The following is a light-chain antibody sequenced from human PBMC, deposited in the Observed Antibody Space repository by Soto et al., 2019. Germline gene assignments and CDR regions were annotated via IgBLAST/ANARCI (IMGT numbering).Light chain of an antibody. CDR1: QRVSGN. V-gene: IGKV3-20*01. Sequence: EIVLTQSPGTLSLSPGERATLFCRASQRVSGNLAWYQQKPGQAPRLLIYGASNRATGIPDRFSGSGSGTDFTLTISRLEPEDFAVYYCQQYGSSGTFGQGTKVDIK. CDR2: GAS. J-gene: IGKJ1*01. CDR3: QQYGSSGT.